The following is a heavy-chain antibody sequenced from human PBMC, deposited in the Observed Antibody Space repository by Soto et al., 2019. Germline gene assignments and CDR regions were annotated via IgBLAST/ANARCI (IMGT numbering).Heavy chain of an antibody. CDR2: IGPESGAT. V-gene: IGHV1-2*02. CDR1: GYTFTGHY. D-gene: IGHD3-16*01. J-gene: IGHJ4*02. Sequence: ASVNVSFKASGYTFTGHYIHWVRQAPEQGPEWMGEIGPESGATRYAQRFQGRVTMTRDMSITTVYMELNKMSPDDTAVYYCGRGRSVQRVVFYWGQGTPVTVSS. CDR3: GRGRSVQRVVFY.